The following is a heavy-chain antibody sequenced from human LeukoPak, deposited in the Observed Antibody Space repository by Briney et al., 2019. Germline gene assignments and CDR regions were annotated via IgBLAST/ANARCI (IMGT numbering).Heavy chain of an antibody. D-gene: IGHD2-8*01. V-gene: IGHV4-34*12. Sequence: SETLSLTYAVSGGSFSDYYWTWIRQPPGKGLEWIGEIVHSGRTTYSPSLKSRLTISVDTSKNQFSLHLSSVTAADTAVYYCARGTVLMVYATFDYWGQGTLVTVSS. J-gene: IGHJ4*02. CDR1: GGSFSDYY. CDR3: ARGTVLMVYATFDY. CDR2: IVHSGRT.